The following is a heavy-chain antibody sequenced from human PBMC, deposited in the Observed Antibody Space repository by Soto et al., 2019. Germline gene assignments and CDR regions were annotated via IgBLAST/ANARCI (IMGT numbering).Heavy chain of an antibody. Sequence: SETLSLTCTVSGGSISSGGYYWSWIRQHPGKGLEWIGYIYYSGSTYYNPSLKSRVTISVDTSKNQFSLKLSSVTAADTAVYYCATRTPEGSSWYYYYYGMDVWGQGTTVTVSS. D-gene: IGHD6-13*01. V-gene: IGHV4-31*03. CDR3: ATRTPEGSSWYYYYYGMDV. J-gene: IGHJ6*02. CDR2: IYYSGST. CDR1: GGSISSGGYY.